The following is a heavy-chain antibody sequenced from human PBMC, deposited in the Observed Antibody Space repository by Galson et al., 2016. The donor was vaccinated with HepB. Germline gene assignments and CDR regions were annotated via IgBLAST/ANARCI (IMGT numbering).Heavy chain of an antibody. J-gene: IGHJ4*02. Sequence: SVKVSCKASGYSYTSYGITWVRQAPGQGLEWMGWISAYNGSTNYAQKLQGRVTMTTDTSTSTAYMEVRSLRSDDTAVYYCARDGTMVRGFINPAWLDYWGQGTLFTVSS. D-gene: IGHD3-10*01. CDR1: GYSYTSYG. V-gene: IGHV1-18*01. CDR3: ARDGTMVRGFINPAWLDY. CDR2: ISAYNGST.